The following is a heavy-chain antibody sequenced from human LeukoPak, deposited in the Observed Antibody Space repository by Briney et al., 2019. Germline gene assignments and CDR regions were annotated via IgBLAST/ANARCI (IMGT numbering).Heavy chain of an antibody. CDR2: ITTAITTT. J-gene: IGHJ4*02. CDR3: ARDGGKGYEIDY. Sequence: PGGSLRLSCVVSGFPFSNNPMNWVRQAPGKGLEWVSYITTAITTTYYAESVKGRFTISRDNAKNSLCLQMNSRRVEDTAVYNCARDGGKGYEIDYWGQGSLVTVSS. V-gene: IGHV3-48*01. CDR1: GFPFSNNP. D-gene: IGHD2-2*01.